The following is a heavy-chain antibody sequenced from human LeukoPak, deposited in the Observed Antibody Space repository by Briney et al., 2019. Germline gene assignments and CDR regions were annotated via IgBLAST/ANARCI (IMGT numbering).Heavy chain of an antibody. V-gene: IGHV4/OR15-8*01. CDR3: AAAPILRGEGGEHYKYGMDV. Sequence: SETLSLTCGVPVGSINSGNWWPWVRQSPGKGLEWIGEIHHNGTRNYNPSLKSRVTISADTFKNHFSLIVTSLTAADTAVYYCAAAPILRGEGGEHYKYGMDVWGQGTTVIVSS. CDR2: IHHNGTR. J-gene: IGHJ6*02. D-gene: IGHD2-2*02. CDR1: VGSINSGNW.